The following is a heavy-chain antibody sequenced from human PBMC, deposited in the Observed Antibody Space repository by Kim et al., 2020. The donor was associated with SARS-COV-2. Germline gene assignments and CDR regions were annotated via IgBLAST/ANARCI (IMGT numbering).Heavy chain of an antibody. Sequence: GGSLRLSCAASGFTFSSYAMHWVRQAPGKGPEWVAVISYDGSNKYYADSVKGRFTISRDNSKNTLYLQMNSLRAEDTAVYYCARGTLGGTTVTTTKLFDYWGQGTLVTVSS. CDR3: ARGTLGGTTVTTTKLFDY. V-gene: IGHV3-30-3*01. J-gene: IGHJ4*02. CDR1: GFTFSSYA. CDR2: ISYDGSNK. D-gene: IGHD4-17*01.